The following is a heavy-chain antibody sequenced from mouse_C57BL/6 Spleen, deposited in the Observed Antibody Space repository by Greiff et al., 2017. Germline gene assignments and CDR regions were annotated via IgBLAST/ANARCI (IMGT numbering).Heavy chain of an antibody. J-gene: IGHJ3*01. V-gene: IGHV1-80*01. CDR1: GYAFSGYW. Sequence: QVQLKESGAELVKPGASVKISCKASGYAFSGYWMNWVKQRPGKGLEWIGQIYPGDGDTNYNGKFKGKATLTADKSSSTAYMQLSSLTSEDSAVYFCARGDYDRFPFAYWGQGTLVTVSA. D-gene: IGHD2-4*01. CDR3: ARGDYDRFPFAY. CDR2: IYPGDGDT.